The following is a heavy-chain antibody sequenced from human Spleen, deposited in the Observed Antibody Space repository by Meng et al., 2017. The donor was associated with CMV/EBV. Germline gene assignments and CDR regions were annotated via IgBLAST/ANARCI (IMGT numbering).Heavy chain of an antibody. V-gene: IGHV3-21*01. J-gene: IGHJ4*02. CDR1: GFTFSNAW. D-gene: IGHD6-19*01. CDR2: ISSRSNYI. Sequence: EVQLVESGGGLVKPGGSLRLSCAASGFTFSNAWMNWVRQAPGKGLEWVSSISSRSNYIYYADSVKGRFTMSRDNAKNSLYLQMNGLRAEDTGVYYCARVAGWFDNWGQGTLVTVSS. CDR3: ARVAGWFDN.